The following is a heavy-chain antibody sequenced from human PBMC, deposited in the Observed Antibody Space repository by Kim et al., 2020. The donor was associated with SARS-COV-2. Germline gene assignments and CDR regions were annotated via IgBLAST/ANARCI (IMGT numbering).Heavy chain of an antibody. CDR3: AKHRGSGDFSTYHLDS. J-gene: IGHJ4*02. CDR2: ISGSGRSI. D-gene: IGHD4-17*01. Sequence: GGSLRLSCAASGFSFSIYAMSWVRQPPGKGLEWVSLISGSGRSIFYADSVKGRFTISRDNSKNTLHLQMNTLRAEDTAIYYCAKHRGSGDFSTYHLDSWAQGALVTVSS. V-gene: IGHV3-23*01. CDR1: GFSFSIYA.